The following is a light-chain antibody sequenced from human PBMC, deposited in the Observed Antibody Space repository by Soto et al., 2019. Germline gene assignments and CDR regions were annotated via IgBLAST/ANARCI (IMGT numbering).Light chain of an antibody. V-gene: IGLV2-8*01. Sequence: QSALTQPPSASGSPGQSVTISCTGTSSDVGGYNFVSWYQQHPGKAPKLMIYEVSKRPSGVPDRFSGSKSGNTASLIVSGLQAEDEADYYCSSYAGGNNLVFGGGTKVTVL. J-gene: IGLJ2*01. CDR2: EVS. CDR3: SSYAGGNNLV. CDR1: SSDVGGYNF.